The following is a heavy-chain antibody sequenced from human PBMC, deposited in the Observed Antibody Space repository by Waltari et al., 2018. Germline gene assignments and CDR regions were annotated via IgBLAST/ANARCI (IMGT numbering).Heavy chain of an antibody. J-gene: IGHJ4*02. CDR3: ARDRGRGIYLDS. V-gene: IGHV4-4*02. CDR1: GDSMSSSDW. D-gene: IGHD2-15*01. Sequence: QMQLQESGPGLVKPSGTLSPTCTVSGDSMSSSDWWSWVRQSPEKGLGWIGQIQRSGRTNYNPSLGSRVTVSIDTSNNQFSLKVTSTTAADTAVYYCARDRGRGIYLDSWGRGTLVTVSP. CDR2: IQRSGRT.